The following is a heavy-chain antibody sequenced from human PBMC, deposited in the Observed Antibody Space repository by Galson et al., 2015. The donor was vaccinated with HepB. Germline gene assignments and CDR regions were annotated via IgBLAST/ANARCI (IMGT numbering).Heavy chain of an antibody. CDR2: INAGNGNT. V-gene: IGHV1-3*01. Sequence: AVKVSCKASGYTFTGYYMHGVRQGHGQRLEWMGWINAGNGNTKYSQKCQGRVTITRDTSASTADMELSSMISEDTAVYYCARGVRGVIYSFASWRQGTLVTVSS. D-gene: IGHD3-10*01. CDR3: ARGVRGVIYSFAS. CDR1: GYTFTGYY. J-gene: IGHJ4*02.